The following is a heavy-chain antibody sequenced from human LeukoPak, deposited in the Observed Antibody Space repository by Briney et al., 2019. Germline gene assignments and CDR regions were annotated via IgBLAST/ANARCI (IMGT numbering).Heavy chain of an antibody. CDR1: GYTFTSYA. V-gene: IGHV1-3*03. D-gene: IGHD1-26*01. CDR2: INAGNGNT. Sequence: GASVKVSCKASGYTFTSYAMHWVRQAPGQRLEWMGWINAGNGNTKYSQEFQGRVTITRDTSASTAYMELSSLRSEDMAVHYCARDNSGSASDWFDPWGQGTLVTVSS. J-gene: IGHJ5*02. CDR3: ARDNSGSASDWFDP.